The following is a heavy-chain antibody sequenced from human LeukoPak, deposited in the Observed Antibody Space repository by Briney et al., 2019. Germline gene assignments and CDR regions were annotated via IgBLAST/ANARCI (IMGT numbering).Heavy chain of an antibody. CDR1: GFTFSSYG. J-gene: IGHJ5*02. V-gene: IGHV3-30*18. CDR2: ISYDGSNK. CDR3: AKDREHYGSGSYYNWFDP. Sequence: GGSLRLSCAASGFTFSSYGMHWVRQAPGKGLEWVAVISYDGSNKYYADSVKGRFTISRDNSKNTLYLQMNSPRAEDTAVYYCAKDREHYGSGSYYNWFDPWGQGTLVTVSS. D-gene: IGHD3-10*01.